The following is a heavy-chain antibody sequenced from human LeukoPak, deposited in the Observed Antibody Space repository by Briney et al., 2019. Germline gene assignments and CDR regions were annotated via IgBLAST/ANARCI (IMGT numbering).Heavy chain of an antibody. J-gene: IGHJ1*01. Sequence: SETLSLTCTVSGGSLSSSSLYWGWIRQAPGKGLEWVASVYYSGTTYYNPSLKSRVTISADTSKKRFSLKLRSVTAADTAVYYCTRGSYDVLTGYSTLGEFWGQGTLVIVSS. CDR2: VYYSGTT. CDR1: GGSLSSSSLY. V-gene: IGHV4-39*01. D-gene: IGHD3-9*01. CDR3: TRGSYDVLTGYSTLGEF.